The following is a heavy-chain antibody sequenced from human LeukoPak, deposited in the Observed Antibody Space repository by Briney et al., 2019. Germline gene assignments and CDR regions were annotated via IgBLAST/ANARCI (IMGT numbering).Heavy chain of an antibody. J-gene: IGHJ3*02. CDR1: GFTFSSYS. D-gene: IGHD3-9*01. CDR3: ARGQTGNHAFDI. CDR2: ISSSSSYI. V-gene: IGHV3-21*01. Sequence: GGSLRLSCAASGFTFSSYSMNWVRQAPGKGLEWVSSISSSSSYIYYADSVKGRFTISSDNAKNSLYLQMNSLRAEDTAVYYCARGQTGNHAFDIWGQGTMVTVSS.